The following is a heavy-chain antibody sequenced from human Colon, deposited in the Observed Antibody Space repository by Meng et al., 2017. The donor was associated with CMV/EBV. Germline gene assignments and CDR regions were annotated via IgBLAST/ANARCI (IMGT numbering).Heavy chain of an antibody. CDR2: ISTSGGRT. V-gene: IGHV3-23*01. J-gene: IGHJ4*02. CDR3: ARHGFGDYSYYFDH. CDR1: GFNFRDFA. Sequence: GGPLRPPCAASGFNFRDFAMSGVRQAPGKGLGWVSTISTSGGRTYSADSVKGRFTISRDNSKSTLVLQMDSLRAEDTANFYCARHGFGDYSYYFDHWGQGILVTVSS. D-gene: IGHD4-17*01.